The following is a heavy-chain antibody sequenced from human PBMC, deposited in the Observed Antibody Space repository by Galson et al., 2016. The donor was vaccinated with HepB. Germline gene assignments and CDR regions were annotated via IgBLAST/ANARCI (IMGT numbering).Heavy chain of an antibody. CDR1: GGSISSGGYY. CDR3: TSGLVRGVISF. CDR2: IFYSGSS. J-gene: IGHJ4*02. V-gene: IGHV4-31*03. Sequence: TLSLTCSVSGGSISSGGYYWSWIRQHPGKSLEWIGYIFYSGSSYYNPSLKSRVTISVDTSKNQFSLKLSSVTAADTAVYHCTSGLVRGVISFWGQGFLVSVSS. D-gene: IGHD3-10*01.